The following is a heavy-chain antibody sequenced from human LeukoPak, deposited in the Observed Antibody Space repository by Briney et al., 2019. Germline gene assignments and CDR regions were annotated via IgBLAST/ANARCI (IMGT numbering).Heavy chain of an antibody. CDR3: AKGRAAAATPYHFDY. J-gene: IGHJ4*02. Sequence: PGGSLRLSCAASGFTFDDYAMHWVRQAPGKGLEWVSAISWNSGSIGYADSVKGRFTISRENAKNSLYLQMNSLRADDTALYYCAKGRAAAATPYHFDYWGQGTLVTVSS. V-gene: IGHV3-9*01. D-gene: IGHD6-13*01. CDR1: GFTFDDYA. CDR2: ISWNSGSI.